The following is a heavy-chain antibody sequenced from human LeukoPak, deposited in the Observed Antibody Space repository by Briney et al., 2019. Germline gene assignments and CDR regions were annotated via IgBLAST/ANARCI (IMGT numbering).Heavy chain of an antibody. CDR1: GGSISSSSYY. Sequence: SETLSLTCTVSGGSISSSSYYWGWIRQPPGKGLEWIGSIYYSGSTYYNPSLKSRVTISVDTSKNQFSLKLSSVTAADTAVYYCARVFSGYCSGGSCYSAFDIWGQGTMVTVSS. CDR2: IYYSGST. V-gene: IGHV4-39*07. CDR3: ARVFSGYCSGGSCYSAFDI. D-gene: IGHD2-15*01. J-gene: IGHJ3*02.